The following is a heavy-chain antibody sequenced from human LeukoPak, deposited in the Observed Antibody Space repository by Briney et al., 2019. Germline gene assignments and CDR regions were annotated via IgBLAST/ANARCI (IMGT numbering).Heavy chain of an antibody. CDR2: FFLKGST. J-gene: IGHJ4*02. CDR1: GYSITSAYY. Sequence: SETLSLTCTVSGYSITSAYYWGWIRQPPGKGLEWIGSFFLKGSTYCNPSLKSRVTISVDTSKNQFSLTLSSVTAADTAVYYCARVARRTSCFDVDYWGQGTLVTVSS. D-gene: IGHD2-2*01. V-gene: IGHV4-38-2*02. CDR3: ARVARRTSCFDVDY.